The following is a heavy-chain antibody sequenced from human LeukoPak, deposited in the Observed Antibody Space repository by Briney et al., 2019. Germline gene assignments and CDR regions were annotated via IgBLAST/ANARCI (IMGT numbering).Heavy chain of an antibody. D-gene: IGHD3-10*01. V-gene: IGHV4-39*02. CDR2: IYYSGGT. Sequence: SETLSLTCTVSGGSIRTSSHYWGWIRQSPGKGLEYIGSIYYSGGTYYNPSLKSRVSIFVDTSKNQFSLRLSSVTAADTAVYYCAKDLRSMVRGGHEKGYFDYWGQGTLVTVSS. J-gene: IGHJ4*02. CDR1: GGSIRTSSHY. CDR3: AKDLRSMVRGGHEKGYFDY.